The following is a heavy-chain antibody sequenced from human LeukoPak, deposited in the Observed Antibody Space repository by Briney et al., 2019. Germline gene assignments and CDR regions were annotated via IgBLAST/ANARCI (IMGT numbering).Heavy chain of an antibody. V-gene: IGHV3-48*03. Sequence: GGSLRLSCAASGFTFSSYEMNWVRQAPGKGLEWVSYISNSGSTIYYADSVKGRFTISRDNAKNSLYLQMNSLRAEDTAVYYCARDGGYYDILTGYLSPYFDYWGQGTLVTVSS. CDR1: GFTFSSYE. J-gene: IGHJ4*02. D-gene: IGHD3-9*01. CDR2: ISNSGSTI. CDR3: ARDGGYYDILTGYLSPYFDY.